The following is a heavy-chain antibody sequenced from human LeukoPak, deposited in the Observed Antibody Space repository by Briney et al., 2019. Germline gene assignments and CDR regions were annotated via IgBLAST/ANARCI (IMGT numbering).Heavy chain of an antibody. D-gene: IGHD3-16*01. V-gene: IGHV4-31*03. CDR1: GGSISSGGYY. Sequence: SQTLSLTCTVSGGSISSGGYYWSWIRQHPGKGLEWIGYIYYSGSTSYYNPSLKSRVTISVDTTKNQFSLKLSSVTAADTAVYYCAREGDVDEGDYWGQGTLVTVSS. CDR3: AREGDVDEGDY. CDR2: IYYSGSTS. J-gene: IGHJ4*02.